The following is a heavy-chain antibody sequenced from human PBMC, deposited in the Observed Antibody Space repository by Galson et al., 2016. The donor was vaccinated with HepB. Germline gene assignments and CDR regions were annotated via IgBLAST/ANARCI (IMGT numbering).Heavy chain of an antibody. D-gene: IGHD3-16*01. CDR1: GFTFSYYA. CDR2: ISSNGGTT. CDR3: ARETGVSANPRYITFSDGMDV. V-gene: IGHV3-64*01. J-gene: IGHJ6*04. Sequence: SLRLSCAASGFTFSYYAMHRVRQPPGRGLEFVSAISSNGGTTYYATAVKGRFTISREIFNNRLDLEMGSLRAEDMAVYFCARETGVSANPRYITFSDGMDVWGKGTTVIVSS.